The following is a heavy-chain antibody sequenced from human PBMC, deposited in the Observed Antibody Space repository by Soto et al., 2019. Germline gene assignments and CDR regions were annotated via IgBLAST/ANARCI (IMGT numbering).Heavy chain of an antibody. CDR3: ARDRTFDF. J-gene: IGHJ4*02. Sequence: EVQLVESGGGLIQPGGSLRLSCAASGLTVSSNYMSWVRQAPGKGLEWVSVIYSGGNTYYADSVKGRFSISRDNSKNTLYLQMNSLRAEDTAVYYCARDRTFDFWGQGTLVTVSS. CDR1: GLTVSSNY. V-gene: IGHV3-53*01. CDR2: IYSGGNT.